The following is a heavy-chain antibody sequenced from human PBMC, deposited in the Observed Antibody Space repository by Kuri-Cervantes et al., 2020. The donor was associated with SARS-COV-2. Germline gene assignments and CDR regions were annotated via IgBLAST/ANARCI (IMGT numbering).Heavy chain of an antibody. CDR3: ARDQVSAAAGTGGSDY. Sequence: SVKVSCKASGGTFSSYAISWVRQAPGQGLEWMGRIIPILGTANYAQKFQGRVTITADKSTSTAYMELSSLRSEDTAVYYCARDQVSAAAGTGGSDYWGQGTLVTVSS. J-gene: IGHJ4*02. CDR1: GGTFSSYA. V-gene: IGHV1-69*04. D-gene: IGHD6-13*01. CDR2: IIPILGTA.